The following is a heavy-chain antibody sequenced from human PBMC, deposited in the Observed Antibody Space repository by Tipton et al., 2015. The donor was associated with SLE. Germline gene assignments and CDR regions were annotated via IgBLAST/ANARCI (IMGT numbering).Heavy chain of an antibody. Sequence: TLSLTCTVSGGSVSNYYWSWIRQPPGKGLEWIGYISHSGSTYYNPSLRSRVTISVDRSKNQFSLKLSSVTAADTAVYYCARGQGRYSSSWFYYYYYLDVWRKGTTVTVSS. CDR2: ISHSGST. CDR1: GGSVSNYY. CDR3: ARGQGRYSSSWFYYYYYLDV. D-gene: IGHD6-13*01. J-gene: IGHJ6*03. V-gene: IGHV4-59*02.